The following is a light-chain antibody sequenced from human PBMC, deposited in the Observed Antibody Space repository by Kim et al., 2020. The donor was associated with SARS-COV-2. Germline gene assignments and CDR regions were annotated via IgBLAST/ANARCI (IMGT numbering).Light chain of an antibody. Sequence: KVTISCTGSNSNIGNNYVSWYQQLPGTAPKLLIYDNNKRPSGIPDRFSGSKSGTSATLGITGLQTGDEADYYCGTWDSSLSAGGVFGGGTQLTVL. V-gene: IGLV1-51*01. CDR1: NSNIGNNY. CDR3: GTWDSSLSAGGV. J-gene: IGLJ3*02. CDR2: DNN.